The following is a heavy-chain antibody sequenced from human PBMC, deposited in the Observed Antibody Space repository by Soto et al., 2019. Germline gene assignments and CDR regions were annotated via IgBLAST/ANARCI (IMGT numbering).Heavy chain of an antibody. CDR3: ARRYDDCWSGYYPFDY. CDR1: GGTFSSYA. CDR2: IIPIFGTA. Sequence: GDSVQVSCKASGGTFSSYAISWVRQAPGQGLEWMGGIIPIFGTANYAQKFQGRVTITADESTSTAYMELSSLRSEDTAVDYCARRYDDCWSGYYPFDYWGQGNLVTASS. V-gene: IGHV1-69*13. J-gene: IGHJ4*02. D-gene: IGHD3-3*01.